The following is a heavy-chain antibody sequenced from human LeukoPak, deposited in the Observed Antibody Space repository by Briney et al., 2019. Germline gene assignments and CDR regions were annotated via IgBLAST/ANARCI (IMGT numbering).Heavy chain of an antibody. D-gene: IGHD3-3*02. CDR1: GVSISSYY. CDR2: IYYGGST. J-gene: IGHJ4*02. CDR3: ARIGHFLFDY. V-gene: IGHV4-59*01. Sequence: SETLSLTCTVSGVSISSYYWSWIRQPPGKGLEWIGYIYYGGSTNYNPSLKSRVTISVDTSKNQFSLKLSSVTAADTAVYYCARIGHFLFDYWGQGTLVTVSS.